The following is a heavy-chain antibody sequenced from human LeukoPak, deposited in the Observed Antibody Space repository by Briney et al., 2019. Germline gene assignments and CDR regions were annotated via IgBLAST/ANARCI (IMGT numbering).Heavy chain of an antibody. CDR2: INHSGST. D-gene: IGHD1-26*01. J-gene: IGHJ5*02. CDR1: GGSFSGYY. CDR3: ARGQPRRIIVGATSRWFDP. Sequence: SETLSLTCAVYGGSFSGYYWSWIRQPPGKGLEGIGEINHSGSTNYNPSLKSRVTISVDTSKNQFSLKLSSVTAEDTAVYSCARGQPRRIIVGATSRWFDPWGQGTLVTVSS. V-gene: IGHV4-34*01.